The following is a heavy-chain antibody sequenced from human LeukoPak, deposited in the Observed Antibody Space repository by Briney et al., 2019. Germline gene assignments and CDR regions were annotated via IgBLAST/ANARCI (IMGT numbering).Heavy chain of an antibody. D-gene: IGHD2-15*01. CDR2: ISGSGGST. J-gene: IGHJ4*02. V-gene: IGHV3-23*01. CDR3: AKRATYLDY. CDR1: GFSVSTNS. Sequence: GGSLRLSCAASGFSVSTNSMSWVRQAPGKGLEWVSAISGSGGSTYYADSVKGRFTISRDNSKNTLYLQMNSLRAEDTVVYYCAKRATYLDYWGQGTLVTVSS.